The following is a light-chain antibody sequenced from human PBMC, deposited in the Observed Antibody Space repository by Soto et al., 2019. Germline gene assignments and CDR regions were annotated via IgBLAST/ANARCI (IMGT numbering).Light chain of an antibody. CDR2: GAS. CDR3: KQYGDSPFT. V-gene: IGKV3-20*01. J-gene: IGKJ1*01. CDR1: QSVISSY. Sequence: EIVLTQSPGTLSLSPGESAPLSCRASQSVISSYLAWYQQKPGQAPSLLIYGASSRATGIPDRFSGRGSGTDFTLTISRLEPEEFALYYCKQYGDSPFTFGQGTKVDIK.